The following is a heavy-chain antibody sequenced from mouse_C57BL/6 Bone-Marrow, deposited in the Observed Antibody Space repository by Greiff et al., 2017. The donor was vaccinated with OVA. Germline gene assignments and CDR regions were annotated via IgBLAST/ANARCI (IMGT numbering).Heavy chain of an antibody. CDR1: GYTFTSYW. CDR3: ARACTYYAPDD. J-gene: IGHJ2*01. D-gene: IGHD1-1*01. Sequence: QVQLQQPGAELVKPGASVKLSCKASGYTFTSYWMQWVKQRPGQGLEWIGEIDPSDSYTNYNQKFKGKATLTVDTSSSTAYMQLSSLTSEDSAVYYCARACTYYAPDDWGQGTTLTVSS. V-gene: IGHV1-50*01. CDR2: IDPSDSYT.